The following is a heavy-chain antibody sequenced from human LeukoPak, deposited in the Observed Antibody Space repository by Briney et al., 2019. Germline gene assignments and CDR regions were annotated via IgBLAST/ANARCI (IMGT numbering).Heavy chain of an antibody. J-gene: IGHJ5*02. CDR1: GFTFGSYG. D-gene: IGHD6-19*01. CDR3: AKDTSYSSGWSEFDP. CDR2: IRYDGNNK. Sequence: GGSLRLSCAASGFTFGSYGMHWVRQAPGKGLEWVSFIRYDGNNKFYADSVKGRFTISRDNSKNTLYLQMNSLRAEDTALYYCAKDTSYSSGWSEFDPWGQGTLVIVSS. V-gene: IGHV3-30*02.